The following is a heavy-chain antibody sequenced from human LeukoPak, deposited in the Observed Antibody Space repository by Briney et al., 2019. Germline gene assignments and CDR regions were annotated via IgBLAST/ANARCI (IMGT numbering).Heavy chain of an antibody. D-gene: IGHD6-13*01. CDR3: AKKNIRAATGGGWFDP. V-gene: IGHV3-53*01. Sequence: GGSLRLSCAASGFTVSSNYMSWVRQAPGKGLEWVSVIYSGGSTYYADSVKGRFTISRDNSKNTLFLQMNSLRAEDTAVYYCAKKNIRAATGGGWFDPWGQGTLVTVSS. J-gene: IGHJ5*02. CDR2: IYSGGST. CDR1: GFTVSSNY.